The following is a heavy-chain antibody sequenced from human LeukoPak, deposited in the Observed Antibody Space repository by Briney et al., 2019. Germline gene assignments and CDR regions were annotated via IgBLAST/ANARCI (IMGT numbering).Heavy chain of an antibody. V-gene: IGHV3-30-3*01. CDR2: ISYDGSNK. CDR3: ARDGIAAAYYYYYMDV. CDR1: GFTFSSYA. D-gene: IGHD6-13*01. Sequence: GGSLRLSCAASGFTFSSYAMHWVRQAPGKGLEWVAVISYDGSNKYYADSVKGRFTISRDNSKNTLYLQMNSLRAEDTAVYYCARDGIAAAYYYYYMDVWGKGTTVTVSS. J-gene: IGHJ6*03.